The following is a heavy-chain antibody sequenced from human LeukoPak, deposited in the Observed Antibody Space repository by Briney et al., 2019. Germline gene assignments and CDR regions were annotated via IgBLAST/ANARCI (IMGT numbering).Heavy chain of an antibody. J-gene: IGHJ5*02. CDR2: INPNSGGT. CDR3: ARGRGYDFWSGYYDWFDP. CDR1: GYTFTGYY. V-gene: IGHV1-2*02. Sequence: ASVKVSCKASGYTFTGYYMHWVRQAPGQGLEWMGWINPNSGGTNYAQKFQGRVTMTRDTSISTAYMELSRLRSEDTAVYYCARGRGYDFWSGYYDWFDPWGQGTLVTVSS. D-gene: IGHD3-3*01.